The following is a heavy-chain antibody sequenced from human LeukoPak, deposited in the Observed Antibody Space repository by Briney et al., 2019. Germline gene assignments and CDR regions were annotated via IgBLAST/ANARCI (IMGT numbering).Heavy chain of an antibody. J-gene: IGHJ4*02. D-gene: IGHD1-26*01. CDR3: AKDPQVGATGAFYFDY. CDR2: ISYDGSNK. CDR1: RFTFSSYA. V-gene: IGHV3-30*04. Sequence: WGSLTLSCAASRFTFSSYAMHWVCQAPGKGLEWVAVISYDGSNKYYADSVKGRFTISRDNSKNTLYLQMNSLRAEDTAVYYCAKDPQVGATGAFYFDYWGPGTLVTVSS.